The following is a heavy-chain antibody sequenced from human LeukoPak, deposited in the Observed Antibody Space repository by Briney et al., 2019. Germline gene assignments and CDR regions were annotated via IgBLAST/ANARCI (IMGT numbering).Heavy chain of an antibody. V-gene: IGHV1-69*01. CDR1: GGTFSSYA. CDR2: IIPIFGTA. CDR3: ARSKDLRLDDIYY. Sequence: SVKVSCKASGGTFSSYAFSWVRQAPGQGLEWMGGIIPIFGTANYAQKFQGRDTITADESTSSAYMELSSLSSEDTAVYYCARSKDLRLDDIYYWGQGTLVTVSS. D-gene: IGHD3-9*01. J-gene: IGHJ4*02.